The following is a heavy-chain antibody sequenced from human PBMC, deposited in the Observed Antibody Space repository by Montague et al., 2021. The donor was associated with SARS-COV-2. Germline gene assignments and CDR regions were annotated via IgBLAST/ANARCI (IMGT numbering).Heavy chain of an antibody. CDR3: ARDNAVAGSDPPTDY. J-gene: IGHJ4*02. CDR2: IWYDGSTK. V-gene: IGHV3-33*01. CDR1: GFTFSSYG. D-gene: IGHD6-19*01. Sequence: SLRLSCAASGFTFSSYGMHWVRQAPGKGLEWVAVIWYDGSTKYYADSVKGRFTISRDNSKNTLYLQMNSLRAEDTAVYYCARDNAVAGSDPPTDYWGQGTLVTVSS.